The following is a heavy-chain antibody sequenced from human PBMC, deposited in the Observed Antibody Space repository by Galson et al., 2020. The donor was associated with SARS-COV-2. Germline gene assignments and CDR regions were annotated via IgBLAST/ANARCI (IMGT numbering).Heavy chain of an antibody. J-gene: IGHJ4*02. CDR3: ARDPGDDGDYVD. D-gene: IGHD4-17*01. CDR2: IIPIFGTA. Sequence: SVPVSCKASGGTFRNYAISWVRPAPGQGLEWMGGIIPIFGTANYAQKFQGRVTITADENTSTGDMGLSSLRSEDTAGYYWARDPGDDGDYVDWGQGNLVTVS. CDR1: GGTFRNYA. V-gene: IGHV1-69*13.